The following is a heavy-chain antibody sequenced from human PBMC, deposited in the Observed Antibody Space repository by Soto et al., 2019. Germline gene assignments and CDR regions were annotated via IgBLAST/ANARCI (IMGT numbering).Heavy chain of an antibody. CDR2: ISYGGST. D-gene: IGHD1-26*01. V-gene: IGHV4-39*01. CDR3: ARRDSGSYYSPFDY. Sequence: QVQLQESGPGLVKPSETLSLTCSVSGGSISSSTYYWGWIRQPPGKGLECIGSISYGGSTYYNPSLKSRATIFVDTSKNQFSLKLNSETAADTAVYYCARRDSGSYYSPFDYWGQGTLVTVSS. J-gene: IGHJ4*02. CDR1: GGSISSSTYY.